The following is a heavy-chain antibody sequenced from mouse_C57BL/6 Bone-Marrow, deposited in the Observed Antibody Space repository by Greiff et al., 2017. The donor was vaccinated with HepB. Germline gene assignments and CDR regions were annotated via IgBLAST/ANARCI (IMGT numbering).Heavy chain of an antibody. D-gene: IGHD1-1*01. J-gene: IGHJ1*03. V-gene: IGHV7-3*01. CDR2: IRNKANGYTT. CDR1: GFTLTDYY. Sequence: EVKLMESGGGLVQPGGSLSLSCAASGFTLTDYYMSWVRQPPGKALEWLGFIRNKANGYTTEYSASVKGRFTISRDNSQSILYLQMNALRAEDSATYYCARWDYGSSYWYFDVWGTGTTVTVSS. CDR3: ARWDYGSSYWYFDV.